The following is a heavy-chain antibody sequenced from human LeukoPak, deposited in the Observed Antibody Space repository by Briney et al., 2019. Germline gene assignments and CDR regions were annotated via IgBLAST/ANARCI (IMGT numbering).Heavy chain of an antibody. Sequence: ATVKISCKVSGYTFTDYYMHWVQQAPGKGLEWMGPVDPEDGETIYAEKFQGRVTITADTPTDTAYMELSSLRSEDTAVYYCATDRGIAAAGALDYWGQGTLVTVSS. CDR1: GYTFTDYY. CDR2: VDPEDGET. J-gene: IGHJ4*02. V-gene: IGHV1-69-2*01. CDR3: ATDRGIAAAGALDY. D-gene: IGHD6-13*01.